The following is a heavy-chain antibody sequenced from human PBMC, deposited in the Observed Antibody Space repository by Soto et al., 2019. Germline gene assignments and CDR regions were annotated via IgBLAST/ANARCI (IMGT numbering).Heavy chain of an antibody. Sequence: VQLLESGGGLVQPGGSLRLSCAASGFTFSSYAMSWVRQAPGTGLEWVSAISGSGGSTYYADSVKGRFTISRDNSKTTLFLQMNSLRSEDTAVYYCAKDKDGYSSSLDHPHSFDPWGQGTLVTVSS. J-gene: IGHJ5*02. V-gene: IGHV3-23*01. D-gene: IGHD6-13*01. CDR2: ISGSGGST. CDR1: GFTFSSYA. CDR3: AKDKDGYSSSLDHPHSFDP.